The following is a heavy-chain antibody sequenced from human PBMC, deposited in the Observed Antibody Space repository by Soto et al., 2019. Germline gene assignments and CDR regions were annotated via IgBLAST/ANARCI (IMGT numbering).Heavy chain of an antibody. CDR2: IYYSGST. V-gene: IGHV4-39*01. CDR3: ARPPYSNYYYYYMDV. CDR1: GGSISSSSYY. Sequence: PSETLSLTCTVSGGSISSSSYYWGWIRQPPGKGLEWIGSIYYSGSTYYNPSLKSRVTISVDTSKNQFSLKLSSVTAADTAVYYCARPPYSNYYYYYMDVWGKGTTVPVS. D-gene: IGHD4-4*01. J-gene: IGHJ6*03.